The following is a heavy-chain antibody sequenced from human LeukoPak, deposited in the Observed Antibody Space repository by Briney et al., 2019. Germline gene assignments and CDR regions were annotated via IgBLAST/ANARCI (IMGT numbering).Heavy chain of an antibody. CDR3: ARPAVAGSYYYGMDV. J-gene: IGHJ6*02. CDR1: GGSISSYY. CDR2: IYYSGST. Sequence: SETLSLTCTVSGGSISSYYWSWIRQPPGKGLEWIGYIYYSGSTNYNPSLKSRVTISVDTSKNQFSLKLSSVTAADTAVYYCARPAVAGSYYYGMDVWGQGTTVTVSS. D-gene: IGHD6-19*01. V-gene: IGHV4-59*01.